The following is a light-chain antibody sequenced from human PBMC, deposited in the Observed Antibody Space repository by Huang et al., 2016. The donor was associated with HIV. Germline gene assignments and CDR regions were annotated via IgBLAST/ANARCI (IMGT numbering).Light chain of an antibody. Sequence: VMMSQSPATLAASPGERVTLSFGAIQSVNTTLAWYQQKPGQPPSLLIYAASTRATGFPARFAGSGSGTEFTLTIDSLQSDDFAVYYCQQYNKWPPEYTFGQGTRLEIK. CDR2: AAS. CDR1: QSVNTT. CDR3: QQYNKWPPEYT. J-gene: IGKJ2*01. V-gene: IGKV3-15*01.